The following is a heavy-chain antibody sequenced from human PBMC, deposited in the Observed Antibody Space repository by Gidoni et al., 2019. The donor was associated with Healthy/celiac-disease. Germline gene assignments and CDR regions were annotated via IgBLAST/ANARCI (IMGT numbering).Heavy chain of an antibody. Sequence: EVQLVESGGGLLQPGGSLRLSCAASGFTVSSTYMSWGRQARGKGLEWVYVIDSGGSTYYAESVKGRFTISRDNSKNTLYLQMNSLRAEDTAVYYCARAYTLSDGMDVWGQGTTVTVSS. CDR1: GFTVSSTY. V-gene: IGHV3-53*01. J-gene: IGHJ6*02. CDR2: IDSGGST. CDR3: ARAYTLSDGMDV. D-gene: IGHD2-2*02.